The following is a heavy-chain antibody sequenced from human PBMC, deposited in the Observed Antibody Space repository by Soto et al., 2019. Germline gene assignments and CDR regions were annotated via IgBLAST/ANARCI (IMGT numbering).Heavy chain of an antibody. Sequence: PGGSLRLSCAASGFTFSNAWMSWVRQAPGKGLEWVGRIKSKTDGGTTDYAAPVKGRFTISRDDSKNTLYLQMNSLKTEDTAVYYCTTDVGTPLYCSGGSCWGREYYYYYYGMDVWGQGTTVTVSS. CDR3: TTDVGTPLYCSGGSCWGREYYYYYYGMDV. D-gene: IGHD2-15*01. CDR1: GFTFSNAW. J-gene: IGHJ6*02. V-gene: IGHV3-15*01. CDR2: IKSKTDGGTT.